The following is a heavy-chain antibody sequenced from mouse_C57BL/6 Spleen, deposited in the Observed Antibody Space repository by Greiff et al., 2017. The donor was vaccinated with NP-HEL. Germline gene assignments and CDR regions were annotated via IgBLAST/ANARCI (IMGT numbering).Heavy chain of an antibody. CDR1: GYTFTDYY. CDR3: ARRWLSTYYFDY. CDR2: INPNNGGT. J-gene: IGHJ2*01. V-gene: IGHV1-26*01. D-gene: IGHD2-3*01. Sequence: EVQLQQSGPELVKPGASVKISCKASGYTFTDYYMNWVKQSHGKSLEWIGDINPNNGGTSYNQKFKGKATLTVDKSSSTAYMELRSLTAEDSAVYYCARRWLSTYYFDYWGQGTTLTVSS.